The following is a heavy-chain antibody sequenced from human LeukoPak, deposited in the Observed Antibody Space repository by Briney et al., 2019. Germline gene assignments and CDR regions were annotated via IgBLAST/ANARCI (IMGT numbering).Heavy chain of an antibody. V-gene: IGHV1-18*01. Sequence: ASVKVSCKASGYTFTSYGISWGRQAPGQGLEWMGLISASNGDTNSAQKLQDRVTMTTDTSTSTAYMELRSLRSDDTAVYFCARSRSQPAASSARWFDPWGQGTLVTVSS. CDR1: GYTFTSYG. J-gene: IGHJ5*02. D-gene: IGHD2-2*01. CDR2: ISASNGDT. CDR3: ARSRSQPAASSARWFDP.